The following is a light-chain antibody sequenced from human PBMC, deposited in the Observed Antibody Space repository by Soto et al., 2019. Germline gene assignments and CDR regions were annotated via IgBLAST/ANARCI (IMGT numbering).Light chain of an antibody. J-gene: IGKJ5*01. Sequence: DIQMTQSPSSLSASVGNRVTITCRASQSISTYLNWYQKKPGKAPNLLIYDASRLQSGVPSRFTGSGGATDFTLSISSVQPEDFETYFCQQSYMDPITLAQGTRLEIK. CDR1: QSISTY. V-gene: IGKV1-39*01. CDR3: QQSYMDPIT. CDR2: DAS.